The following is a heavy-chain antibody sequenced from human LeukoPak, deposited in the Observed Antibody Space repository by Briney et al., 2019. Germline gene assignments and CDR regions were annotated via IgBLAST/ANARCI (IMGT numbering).Heavy chain of an antibody. D-gene: IGHD5-12*01. V-gene: IGHV3-23*01. Sequence: GGSLRLSCAASGFTFDDYAMHWVRQAPGKGLEWVSAISGSGGSTYYADSVKGRFTISRDNSKNTLYLQMDSLRAEDTAVYYCAKRIVATIVYYYYGMDVWGQGTTVTVSS. CDR3: AKRIVATIVYYYYGMDV. J-gene: IGHJ6*02. CDR2: ISGSGGST. CDR1: GFTFDDYA.